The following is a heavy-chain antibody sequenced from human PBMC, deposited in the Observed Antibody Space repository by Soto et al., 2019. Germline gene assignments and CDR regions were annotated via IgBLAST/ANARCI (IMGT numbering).Heavy chain of an antibody. CDR2: ISGSGGST. D-gene: IGHD4-17*01. Sequence: GGSLRLSCAASGFTFSSYAMSWVRQAPGKGLEWVSAISGSGGSTYYADSVKGRFTISRDNSKNTLYLQMNSLRAEDTAVYYCAASTVTLTLNYYYYGMDVWGQGTTVTVSS. J-gene: IGHJ6*02. CDR1: GFTFSSYA. V-gene: IGHV3-23*01. CDR3: AASTVTLTLNYYYYGMDV.